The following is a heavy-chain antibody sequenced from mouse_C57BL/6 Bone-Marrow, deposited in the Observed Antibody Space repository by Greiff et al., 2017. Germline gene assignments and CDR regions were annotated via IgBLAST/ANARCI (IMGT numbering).Heavy chain of an antibody. CDR1: GFNIKDDY. CDR3: TRDYESHY. CDR2: IDPENGDT. Sequence: EVQLQQSGAELVRPGASVKLSCTASGFNIKDDYMHWVKQRPEQGLEWIGWIDPENGDTAYASKFQGKATITADTSSNTAYLQLSSLTSEDTAVYYCTRDYESHYWGQGTSVTVSS. V-gene: IGHV14-4*01. J-gene: IGHJ4*01. D-gene: IGHD2-4*01.